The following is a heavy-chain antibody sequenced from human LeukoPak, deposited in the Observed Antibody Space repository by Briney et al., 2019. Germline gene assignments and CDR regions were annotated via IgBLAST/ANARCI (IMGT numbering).Heavy chain of an antibody. Sequence: PGGSLRLSCAASGFTFSSYWMHWVRQAPGKGLEWVASVSSASGATTYYADSVKGRFTISRDNSKSTLYLQMNSLRADDTAVYYCAKDRPGGTFPIDYWGQGTLVTLSP. CDR1: GFTFSSYW. CDR3: AKDRPGGTFPIDY. CDR2: VSSASGATT. D-gene: IGHD1-1*01. J-gene: IGHJ4*02. V-gene: IGHV3-23*01.